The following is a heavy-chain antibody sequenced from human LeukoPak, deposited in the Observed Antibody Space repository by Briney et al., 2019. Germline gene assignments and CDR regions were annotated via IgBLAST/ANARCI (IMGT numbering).Heavy chain of an antibody. J-gene: IGHJ4*02. CDR1: GGSISSSNW. V-gene: IGHV4-4*02. D-gene: IGHD2-2*01. CDR2: IYHSGST. CDR3: ARGGSCSSTSCSFDY. Sequence: SETLSLTCAVSGGSISSSNWWSWVRRPPGKGLEWIGEIYHSGSTNYNPSLKSRVTISVDKSKNQFSLKLSSVTAADTAVYYCARGGSCSSTSCSFDYWGQGTLVTVSS.